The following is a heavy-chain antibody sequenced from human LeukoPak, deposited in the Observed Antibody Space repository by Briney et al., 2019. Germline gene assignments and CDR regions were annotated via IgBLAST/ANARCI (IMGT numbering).Heavy chain of an antibody. CDR3: VRGGGRGDYNERYYFDY. Sequence: GGSLGLSCGASGLTVSSYEMNWVRQAPGKGLEWISYISSSGNAIFYSDSVKGRFTISRDNAKNSLHLQMNSLRVEDTAVYYCVRGGGRGDYNERYYFDYWGQGTLVTVSS. CDR1: GLTVSSYE. D-gene: IGHD3-22*01. CDR2: ISSSGNAI. V-gene: IGHV3-48*03. J-gene: IGHJ4*02.